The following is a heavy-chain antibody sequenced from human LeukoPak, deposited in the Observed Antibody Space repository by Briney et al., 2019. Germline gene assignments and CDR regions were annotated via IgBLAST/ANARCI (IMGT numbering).Heavy chain of an antibody. CDR2: IYYSGTT. CDR3: ERGGAGLAAAWYNLDY. CDR1: AGSISGYY. V-gene: IGHV4-59*01. D-gene: IGHD1-1*01. Sequence: SETLSLTCIVSAGSISGYYWSWIRQPPGKGLEWIGYIYYSGTTNYNPSLKSRVSISVDTSKNQLSLRLTSVTAADTAVYYCERGGAGLAAAWYNLDYWGQGTLVTVSS. J-gene: IGHJ4*02.